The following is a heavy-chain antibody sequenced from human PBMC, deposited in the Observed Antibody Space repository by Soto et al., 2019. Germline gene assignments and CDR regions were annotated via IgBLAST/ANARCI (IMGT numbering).Heavy chain of an antibody. CDR1: GFTFSSYA. Sequence: QVPLVESGGGVVQPGRSLRLSCAASGFTFSSYAMHWVRQAPGKGLEWVAVISYDGSNKYYADSVKGRFTISRDNSKNTLYLQMNSLRAEDTAVYYCARDPSSDYWGQGTLVTVSS. J-gene: IGHJ4*02. CDR3: ARDPSSDY. CDR2: ISYDGSNK. V-gene: IGHV3-30-3*01.